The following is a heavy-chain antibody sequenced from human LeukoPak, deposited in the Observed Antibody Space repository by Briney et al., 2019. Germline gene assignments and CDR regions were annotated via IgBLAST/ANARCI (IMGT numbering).Heavy chain of an antibody. CDR2: INSDGSST. CDR1: GFTFSSYW. CDR3: ARDCGGGSCYGPYDAFDI. D-gene: IGHD2-15*01. J-gene: IGHJ3*02. Sequence: GGSLRLSCAASGFTFSSYWMHWVRQAPGKGLVWVSRINSDGSSTSYADSVKGRFTISRDNAKNTLYLQMNSLRAEDTAVYYCARDCGGGSCYGPYDAFDIWGQGTMVTVSS. V-gene: IGHV3-74*01.